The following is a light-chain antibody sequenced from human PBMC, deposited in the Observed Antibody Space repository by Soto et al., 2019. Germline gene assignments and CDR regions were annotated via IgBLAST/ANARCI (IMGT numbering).Light chain of an antibody. J-gene: IGLJ3*02. CDR1: SGHSSYA. CDR2: LNSDGSH. Sequence: QLVLTQSPSASASLGASVKLTCTLSSGHSSYAIAWHQQQPEKGPRYLMKLNSDGSHSKGDGIPDRFSGSSSGAERSLTISSLQSEDEADYYCQTWGTGIVFGGGTKLTVL. CDR3: QTWGTGIV. V-gene: IGLV4-69*01.